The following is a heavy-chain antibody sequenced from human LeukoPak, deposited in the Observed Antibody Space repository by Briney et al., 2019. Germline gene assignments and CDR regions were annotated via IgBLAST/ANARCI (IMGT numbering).Heavy chain of an antibody. D-gene: IGHD5-12*01. CDR2: INPNSGGT. Sequence: ASVKVSCKASGYTFSGNYIHWVRQAPGQGLEWMGWINPNSGGTIYAQKFQGRVTMTRDTSISTAYMELSRLRSDGTAVYYCARDKRIVATINPRGYYGMDVWGQGTTVTVSS. CDR3: ARDKRIVATINPRGYYGMDV. CDR1: GYTFSGNY. V-gene: IGHV1-2*02. J-gene: IGHJ6*02.